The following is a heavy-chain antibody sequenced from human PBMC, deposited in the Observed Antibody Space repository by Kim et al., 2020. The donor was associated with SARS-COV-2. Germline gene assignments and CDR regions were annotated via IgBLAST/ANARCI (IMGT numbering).Heavy chain of an antibody. D-gene: IGHD3-16*01. Sequence: AKCAQKFQGRVTITADESTSTAYMELSSLRSEDTAVYYCASKGLRFLDLDYWGQGTLVTVSS. CDR3: ASKGLRFLDLDY. V-gene: IGHV1-69*01. J-gene: IGHJ4*02. CDR2: A.